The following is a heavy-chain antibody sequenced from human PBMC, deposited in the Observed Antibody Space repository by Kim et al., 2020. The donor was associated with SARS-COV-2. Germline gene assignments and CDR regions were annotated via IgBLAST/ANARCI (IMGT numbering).Heavy chain of an antibody. D-gene: IGHD6-19*01. J-gene: IGHJ5*02. CDR3: ARDPTGIAVAGQT. V-gene: IGHV3-11*04. Sequence: ADSVKGRFTISRDNAKNSLYLQMNSLRAEDTAVYYCARDPTGIAVAGQTWGQGTLVTVSS.